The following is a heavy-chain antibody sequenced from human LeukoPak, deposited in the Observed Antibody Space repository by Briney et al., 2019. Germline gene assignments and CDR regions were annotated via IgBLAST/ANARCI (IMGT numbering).Heavy chain of an antibody. D-gene: IGHD2-21*01. J-gene: IGHJ4*02. CDR1: GFTFSDYY. CDR3: ARDRDYSADYFDY. CDR2: ISNSGGTI. V-gene: IGHV3-11*01. Sequence: PGGSLRLSCAASGFTFSDYYMNWIRQAPGKGLEWVSYISNSGGTIYYADSVRGRFTISRDNAKNSLYLQMNSLRVEDTAVYYCARDRDYSADYFDYWGQGTLVTVSS.